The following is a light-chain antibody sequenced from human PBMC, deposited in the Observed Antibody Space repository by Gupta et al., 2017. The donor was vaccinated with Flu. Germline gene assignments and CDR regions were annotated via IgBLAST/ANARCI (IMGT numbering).Light chain of an antibody. J-gene: IGLJ3*02. V-gene: IGLV2-11*01. Sequence: QSALTQPRSASGSPGQSVTISCTGTSSDVGGYDYVSCFQQHPGNPPILILYDVNQWPAGVPRRFAGNNAGNTASLTISGLQAEDEADYYCGSYEGQTFWVFGGGTKLTVL. CDR1: SSDVGGYDY. CDR2: DVN. CDR3: GSYEGQTFWV.